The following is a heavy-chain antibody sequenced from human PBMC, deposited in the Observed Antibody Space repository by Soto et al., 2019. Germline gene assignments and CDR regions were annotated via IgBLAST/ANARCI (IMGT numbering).Heavy chain of an antibody. D-gene: IGHD3-10*01. J-gene: IGHJ6*02. CDR1: GFTFSDHY. Sequence: PGGSLRLSCAASGFTFSDHYMDWVRQAPGKGLEWVGRTRNKANSYTTEYAASVKGRFTISRDDSKNSLYLQMNSLRAEDTAVYYCGRDRFVRGVIGYFYGMDVWGQGTTVTVSS. CDR3: GRDRFVRGVIGYFYGMDV. V-gene: IGHV3-72*01. CDR2: TRNKANSYTT.